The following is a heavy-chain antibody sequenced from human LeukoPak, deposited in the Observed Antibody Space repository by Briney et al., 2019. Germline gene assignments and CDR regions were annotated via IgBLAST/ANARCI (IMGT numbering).Heavy chain of an antibody. Sequence: SETLSLTCTVSGDSISSSTYYWSWIRQPPGKGLEWIGYIYYSGSTNYNPSLKSRVTISVDTSKNQFSLKLSSVTAADTAVYYCARLGYSYMLHPLFDYWGQGTLVTVSS. CDR1: GDSISSSTYY. J-gene: IGHJ4*02. CDR2: IYYSGST. CDR3: ARLGYSYMLHPLFDY. V-gene: IGHV4-61*05. D-gene: IGHD5-18*01.